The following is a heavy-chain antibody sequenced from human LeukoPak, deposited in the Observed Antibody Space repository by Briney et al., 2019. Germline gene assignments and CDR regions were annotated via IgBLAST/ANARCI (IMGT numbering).Heavy chain of an antibody. J-gene: IGHJ4*02. CDR1: GFTFSDHN. V-gene: IGHV3-21*04. CDR2: ISSSSRSI. CDR3: AKWGCSGVNCYPFAY. D-gene: IGHD2-15*01. Sequence: PGGSLRLSCAVSGFTFSDHNMNWVRQGPGKGLECVAFISSSSRSIKYADSVNGRFTISRDNAKNSLDLQMNSLRAEDTAVYYCAKWGCSGVNCYPFAYWGQGTLVTVSS.